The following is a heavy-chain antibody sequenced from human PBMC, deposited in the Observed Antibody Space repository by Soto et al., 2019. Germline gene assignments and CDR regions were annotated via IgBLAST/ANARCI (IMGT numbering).Heavy chain of an antibody. Sequence: SVKVSCKASGGTFSSYSISWVRQAPGQGLEWMGGIIPIFGTANYAQKFQGRVTITADESTSTAYMELSSLRSEDTAVYYCARDLRVLYYYDSSGPLDAFDIWGQGTMVTVS. CDR1: GGTFSSYS. V-gene: IGHV1-69*13. CDR2: IIPIFGTA. J-gene: IGHJ3*02. D-gene: IGHD3-22*01. CDR3: ARDLRVLYYYDSSGPLDAFDI.